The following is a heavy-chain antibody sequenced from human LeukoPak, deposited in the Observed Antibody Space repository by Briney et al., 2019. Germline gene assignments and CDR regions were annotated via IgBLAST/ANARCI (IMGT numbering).Heavy chain of an antibody. Sequence: ETLSLTCTVSGGSISSYYWSWIRQPPGKGLEWVSSISSSSSYIYYADSVKGRFTISRDNAKNSLYLQMNSLRAEDTAVYYCARVLYYYDSSGPFDYWGQGTLVTVSS. V-gene: IGHV3-21*01. D-gene: IGHD3-22*01. CDR2: ISSSSSYI. CDR3: ARVLYYYDSSGPFDY. CDR1: GGSISSYY. J-gene: IGHJ4*02.